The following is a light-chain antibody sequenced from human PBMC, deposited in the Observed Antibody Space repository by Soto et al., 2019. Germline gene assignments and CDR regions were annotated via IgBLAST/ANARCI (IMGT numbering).Light chain of an antibody. CDR3: QSYDSSLSVVV. V-gene: IGLV1-40*01. Sequence: QSALTQPPSVSGAPGQRVTISCTGSSSNIGAGYDVHWYQQLPGTAPKLLIYGNSNRPSGVPDRFSGSKSGTSASLAITGLQAEDEADYYCQSYDSSLSVVVFGGGTKLTV. J-gene: IGLJ2*01. CDR1: SSNIGAGYD. CDR2: GNS.